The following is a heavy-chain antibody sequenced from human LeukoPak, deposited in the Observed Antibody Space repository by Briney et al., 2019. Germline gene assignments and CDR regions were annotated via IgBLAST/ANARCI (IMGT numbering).Heavy chain of an antibody. J-gene: IGHJ5*02. CDR2: IKSKTDGGTT. CDR3: TSYSHCGGDCFGWFDP. D-gene: IGHD2-21*02. V-gene: IGHV3-15*01. CDR1: GFTFSAAW. Sequence: GGSLRLSCAASGFTFSAAWMNWVRQAPGEGLEWVGRIKSKTDGGTTEYAAPVKGRFTISRDDSKNTLYLQMNSLKTEDTAVYYCTSYSHCGGDCFGWFDPWGQGTLVTVSS.